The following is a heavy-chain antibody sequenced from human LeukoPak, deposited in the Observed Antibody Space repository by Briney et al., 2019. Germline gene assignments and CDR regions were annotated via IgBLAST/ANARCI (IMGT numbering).Heavy chain of an antibody. J-gene: IGHJ4*02. V-gene: IGHV3-23*01. CDR2: ITGSGAST. CDR1: GFTFSNYA. CDR3: VIWGDYDVLNGYYIPDY. Sequence: PGGSLRLSCVASGFTFSNYAMSWVRQAPGKGLEWVSAITGSGASTYYADSLKGRFTISRDNSKNTVFLQMNSLRHEDTAIYYCVIWGDYDVLNGYYIPDYWGQGTLVTVSS. D-gene: IGHD3-9*01.